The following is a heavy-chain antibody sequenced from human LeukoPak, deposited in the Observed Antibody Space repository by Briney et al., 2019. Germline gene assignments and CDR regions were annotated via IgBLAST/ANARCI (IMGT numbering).Heavy chain of an antibody. CDR3: ARGYGDLGWYFDL. V-gene: IGHV4-59*12. CDR2: IYYSGST. J-gene: IGHJ2*01. Sequence: PSETLSLTCTVSGGSISSYYWSWIRQPPGKGLEWIGYIYYSGSTNYNPSLKSRVTISVDTSKNQFSLKLSSVTAADTAVYYCARGYGDLGWYFDLWGRGTLVTVSS. D-gene: IGHD4-17*01. CDR1: GGSISSYY.